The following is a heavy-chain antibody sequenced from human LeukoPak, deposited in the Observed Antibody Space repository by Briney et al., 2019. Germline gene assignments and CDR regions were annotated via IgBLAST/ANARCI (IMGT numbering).Heavy chain of an antibody. J-gene: IGHJ4*02. CDR2: ISSSSTYI. Sequence: AGGSLRLSCAASGFTFSSYSMNWVRQAPGKGLEWVSSISSSSTYIYYADSVKDRFTISRDDAKNSLYLQMNSLRAEDTAVYCCARDWSGKDCWGQGTLVTVSS. CDR3: ARDWSGKDC. V-gene: IGHV3-21*01. D-gene: IGHD4-23*01. CDR1: GFTFSSYS.